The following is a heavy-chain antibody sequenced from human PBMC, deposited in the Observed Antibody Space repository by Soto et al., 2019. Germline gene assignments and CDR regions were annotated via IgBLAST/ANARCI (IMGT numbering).Heavy chain of an antibody. CDR3: VTGGYSGYDLGNAFDI. J-gene: IGHJ3*02. CDR1: GGSISSGGYY. CDR2: IYYSGST. D-gene: IGHD5-12*01. V-gene: IGHV4-31*03. Sequence: QVQLQESGPGLVKPSQTLSLTCTVSGGSISSGGYYWSWIRQHPGKGLEWIGYIYYSGSTYYNPSLKSRVTISVDTSKNQFSLKLSSVTAADTAVYYCVTGGYSGYDLGNAFDIWGQGTMVTVSS.